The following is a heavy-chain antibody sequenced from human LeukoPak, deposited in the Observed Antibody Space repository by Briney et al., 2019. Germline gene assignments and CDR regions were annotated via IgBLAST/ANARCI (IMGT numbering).Heavy chain of an antibody. Sequence: GGSLRLSCAASGFTFSSYWMSWVRQAPGKGLEWVANIKQDGREKYYVDSVKGRFTISGDNAKNSLYLQMNSLRAEDTAVYYCARVPKYCSGGSCYSNPLFDYWGQGTLVTVSS. CDR2: IKQDGREK. CDR3: ARVPKYCSGGSCYSNPLFDY. V-gene: IGHV3-7*01. D-gene: IGHD2-15*01. J-gene: IGHJ4*02. CDR1: GFTFSSYW.